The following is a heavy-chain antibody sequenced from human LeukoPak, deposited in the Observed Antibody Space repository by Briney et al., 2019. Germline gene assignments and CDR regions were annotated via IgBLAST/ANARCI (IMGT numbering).Heavy chain of an antibody. D-gene: IGHD6-13*01. Sequence: SETLSLTCTVSGGSISSGGYYWSWIRQHPGKGLEWIGYIYYSGSTYYNPSLKSRVTISVDTSKNQFSLKLSSVTAADTAVYYCARGDAAAGGDVDYWGQGTLVTVSS. V-gene: IGHV4-31*03. CDR1: GGSISSGGYY. CDR2: IYYSGST. CDR3: ARGDAAAGGDVDY. J-gene: IGHJ4*02.